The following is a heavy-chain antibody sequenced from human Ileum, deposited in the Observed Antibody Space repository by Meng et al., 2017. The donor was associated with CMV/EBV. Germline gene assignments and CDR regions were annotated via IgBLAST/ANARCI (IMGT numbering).Heavy chain of an antibody. Sequence: QLQLEESRPRLLQPSGTLSLTCTVPGGHLTSYYWTWIRQPAGKGLEWIGRIHPTGTTDDNPSLRSRVSMSLDKSKNQFSLKLTSVTAADTAVYYCARAAARGVPVDLWGQGTLVTVSS. CDR3: ARAAARGVPVDL. CDR2: IHPTGTT. J-gene: IGHJ5*02. D-gene: IGHD3-10*01. V-gene: IGHV4-4*07. CDR1: GGHLTSYY.